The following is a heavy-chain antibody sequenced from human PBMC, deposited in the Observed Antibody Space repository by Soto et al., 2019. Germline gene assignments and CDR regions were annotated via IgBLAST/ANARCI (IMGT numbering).Heavy chain of an antibody. CDR1: GGSISSYY. D-gene: IGHD2-2*01. CDR3: ARHGRYCSSNSCYEPFYYYYYMEV. J-gene: IGHJ6*03. V-gene: IGHV4-59*08. CDR2: IYYSGST. Sequence: PSETLSLTCSVSGGSISSYYWSWIRQPPGKGLEWIGYIYYSGSTNYNPSLKSRVTISVDTSKNQFSLKPSSVTAADTAVYYCARHGRYCSSNSCYEPFYYYYYMEVWGKGTTVTVSS.